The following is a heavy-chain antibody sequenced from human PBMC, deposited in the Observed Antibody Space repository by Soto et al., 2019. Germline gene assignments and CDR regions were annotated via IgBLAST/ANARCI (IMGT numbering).Heavy chain of an antibody. D-gene: IGHD4-17*01. J-gene: IGHJ3*01. V-gene: IGHV3-30-3*01. CDR1: GFSFSSYA. Sequence: PGGSLRLSCGGSGFSFSSYAIHWVRQAPDKGLEWMAVISYDGTIKYYADSVRGRFTISRDNSKNTLYLQVNTLRVEDTPVYYCATGDRYRDTSLALHVWGQGTMITAS. CDR3: ATGDRYRDTSLALHV. CDR2: ISYDGTIK.